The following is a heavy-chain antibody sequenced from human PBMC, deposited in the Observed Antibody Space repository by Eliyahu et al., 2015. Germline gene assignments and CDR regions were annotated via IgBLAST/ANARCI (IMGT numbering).Heavy chain of an antibody. Sequence: EVQLVESGGGFVQRGGSLRLXCAASGFSFNSHAMXWVRQAPGXGLEXVSGXSDDVGTTYYADSVKGRFTISRDNSRNTLYLQMNSLKVEDTAIYFCAKSSGSGFDYWGQGGLVTVSS. D-gene: IGHD1-26*01. CDR2: XSDDVGTT. CDR3: AKSSGSGFDY. J-gene: IGHJ4*02. CDR1: GFSFNSHA. V-gene: IGHV3-23*04.